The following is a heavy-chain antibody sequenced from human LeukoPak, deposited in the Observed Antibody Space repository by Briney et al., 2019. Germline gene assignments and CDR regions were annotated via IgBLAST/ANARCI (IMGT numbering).Heavy chain of an antibody. J-gene: IGHJ4*02. CDR1: GFTFSTSW. Sequence: PGGSLRLSCAASGFTFSTSWVHWVRQAPGKGRVWVLRINIDGRTIDYADSVKGRFTISRDNAKNTLYLQMNSLRVEDTATYYCARAGSFRFDYWGQGTLVTVSS. CDR2: INIDGRTI. D-gene: IGHD3-16*02. CDR3: ARAGSFRFDY. V-gene: IGHV3-74*01.